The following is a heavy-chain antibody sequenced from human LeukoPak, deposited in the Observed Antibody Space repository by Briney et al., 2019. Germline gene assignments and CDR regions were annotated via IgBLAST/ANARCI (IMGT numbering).Heavy chain of an antibody. CDR3: AKGIRPGYGGTFDY. CDR1: GFTFDDYA. D-gene: IGHD4-23*01. Sequence: GRSLRLSCAASGFTFDDYAMHWVRQAPGKGLEWVSGISWNSGSIGYADSEKGRLTISRDNAKNSLYLQMNSLRAEDTALYYCAKGIRPGYGGTFDYWGQGTLVTVSS. J-gene: IGHJ4*02. V-gene: IGHV3-9*01. CDR2: ISWNSGSI.